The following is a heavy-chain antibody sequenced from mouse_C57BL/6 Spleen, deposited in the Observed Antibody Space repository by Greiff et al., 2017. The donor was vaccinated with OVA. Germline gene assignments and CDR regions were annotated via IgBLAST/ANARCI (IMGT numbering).Heavy chain of an antibody. CDR3: ARYDYSWYFDV. J-gene: IGHJ1*03. CDR2: IYPGDGDT. D-gene: IGHD2-4*01. Sequence: QVQLQQSGPELVKPGASVKISCKASGYAFSSSWMNWVKQRPGEGLEWIGRIYPGDGDTNYNGKFKGKATLTADKSSSTAYMQLSSLTSEDSAVYFCARYDYSWYFDVWGTGTTVTVSS. CDR1: GYAFSSSW. V-gene: IGHV1-82*01.